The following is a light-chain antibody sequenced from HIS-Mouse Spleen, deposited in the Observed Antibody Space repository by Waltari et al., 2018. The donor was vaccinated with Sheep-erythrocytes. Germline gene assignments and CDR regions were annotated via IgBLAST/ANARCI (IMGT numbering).Light chain of an antibody. V-gene: IGLV3-1*01. CDR1: KLGDQY. CDR3: AAWDDSLNGYV. Sequence: SYELTQPPSVSVSPGQTASITCSGDKLGDQYACWYQQKPGHSPVLVIYQDSKRPSGIPERFSGSKSGTSASLAISGLQSEDEADYYCAAWDDSLNGYVFGTGTKVTVL. CDR2: QDS. J-gene: IGLJ1*01.